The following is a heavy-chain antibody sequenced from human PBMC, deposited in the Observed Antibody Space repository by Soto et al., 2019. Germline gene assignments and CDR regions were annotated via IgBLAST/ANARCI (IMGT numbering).Heavy chain of an antibody. D-gene: IGHD3-3*02. V-gene: IGHV1-69*01. CDR3: ARSQCISNSLEIYYDYYYRMDV. J-gene: IGHJ6*02. Sequence: QXQLVQSGAEXXXXGSXXXXXCKASXXXXXXXAISXXXXXXGXGLEWMGGIISISETTNYAQKFQGRVTITADESKSKAYMELSSLRSEDTAVYYCARSQCISNSLEIYYDYYYRMDVWGQGTTVTVSS. CDR2: IISISETT. CDR1: XXXXXXXA.